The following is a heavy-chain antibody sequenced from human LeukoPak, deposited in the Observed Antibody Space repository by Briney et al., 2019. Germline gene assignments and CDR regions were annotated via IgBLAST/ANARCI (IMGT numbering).Heavy chain of an antibody. J-gene: IGHJ4*02. CDR2: ISDSGRT. D-gene: IGHD3-22*01. Sequence: SETLSLTCTVSGASVNSCYWDWIRQPPGKGLEWIGCISDSGRTYYNPSLKSRVTISLGTSNNQFSLRLTSVTAADSAMYYCTKGYYEPFDSWGQGTLVTVSS. CDR3: TKGYYEPFDS. CDR1: GASVNSCY. V-gene: IGHV4-59*02.